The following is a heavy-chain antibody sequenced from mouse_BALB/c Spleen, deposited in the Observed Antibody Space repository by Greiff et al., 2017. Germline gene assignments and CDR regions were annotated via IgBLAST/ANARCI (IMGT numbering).Heavy chain of an antibody. D-gene: IGHD2-4*01. CDR2: IWAGGST. Sequence: VHLVESGPGLVAPSQSLSITCTVSGFSLTSYGVHWVRQPPGKGLEWLGVIWAGGSTNYNSALMSRLSISKDNSKSQVFLKMNSLQTDDTAMYYCARAPIYYDSPYAMDYWGQGTSVTVSS. CDR3: ARAPIYYDSPYAMDY. CDR1: GFSLTSYG. J-gene: IGHJ4*01. V-gene: IGHV2-9*02.